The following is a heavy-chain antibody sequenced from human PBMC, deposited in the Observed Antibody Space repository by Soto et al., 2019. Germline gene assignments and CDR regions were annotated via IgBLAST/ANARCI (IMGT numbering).Heavy chain of an antibody. D-gene: IGHD2-8*01. Sequence: QGQLVQSGAEVKMPGASVKVSCKASGYTFTRYGISWVRQAPGQGLEWMGWISGYNGDTNYAQKFQGRVTMTVDTSXXTAFMELTSLTSDDRAVYYCAKNGQPPYYYYGMDVWGQGTTVTVSS. J-gene: IGHJ6*02. CDR3: AKNGQPPYYYYGMDV. CDR1: GYTFTRYG. V-gene: IGHV1-18*01. CDR2: ISGYNGDT.